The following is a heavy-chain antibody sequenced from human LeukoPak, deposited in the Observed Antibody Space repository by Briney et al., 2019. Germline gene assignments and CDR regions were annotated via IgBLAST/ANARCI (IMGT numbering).Heavy chain of an antibody. CDR1: GGSISSGDYY. CDR2: IYYSGST. J-gene: IGHJ4*02. D-gene: IGHD2-15*01. Sequence: PSETLSLTCTVSGGSISSGDYYWSWIRQPPGKGLEWLGYIYYSGSTYYNPSLKSRVTISVDTSKNQFSLKLSSVTAADTAVYYCARAQDAGGSVDYWGQGTLVTVSS. V-gene: IGHV4-30-4*01. CDR3: ARAQDAGGSVDY.